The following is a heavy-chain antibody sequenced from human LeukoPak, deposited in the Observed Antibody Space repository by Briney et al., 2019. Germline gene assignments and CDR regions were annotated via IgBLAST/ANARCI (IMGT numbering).Heavy chain of an antibody. CDR3: ARDQNGDYAPHWYFDL. J-gene: IGHJ2*01. D-gene: IGHD4-17*01. Sequence: SVKVSCKASGGTFSIYAISWVRQAPGQGLERMGGIIPIFGTANYAQKFQGRVTITADESTSTAYMELSSLRSEDTAVYYCARDQNGDYAPHWYFDLWGRGTLVTVSS. CDR2: IIPIFGTA. CDR1: GGTFSIYA. V-gene: IGHV1-69*13.